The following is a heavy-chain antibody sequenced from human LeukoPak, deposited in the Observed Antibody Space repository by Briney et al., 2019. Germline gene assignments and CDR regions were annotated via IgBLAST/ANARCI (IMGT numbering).Heavy chain of an antibody. V-gene: IGHV3-15*01. CDR2: IKSKTDGGTT. CDR3: VTGLFSNLDY. J-gene: IGHJ4*02. CDR1: GFIFSNAW. D-gene: IGHD4/OR15-4a*01. Sequence: GGSLRLSCAASGFIFSNAWMSWVRQAPGKGLEWVGRIKSKTDGGTTDYAAPVKGRFTISRDDSKNTLYLQMHSLNTEDTAVYYCVTGLFSNLDYWGQGTLVTVSS.